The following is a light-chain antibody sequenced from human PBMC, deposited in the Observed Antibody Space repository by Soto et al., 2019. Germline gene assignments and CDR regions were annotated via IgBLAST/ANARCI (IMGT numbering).Light chain of an antibody. V-gene: IGLV2-8*01. CDR1: SSDVGGYSF. CDR2: EVN. CDR3: CSYAGNNTYV. J-gene: IGLJ1*01. Sequence: QSALTQPPSASGSPGQSVTISCTGTSSDVGGYSFVSWYQHHPGKAPKLVIYEVNKRPSGVPDRFSGSKSGDTASLTVSGLRAEDESDYFCCSYAGNNTYVFGTGTKVTVL.